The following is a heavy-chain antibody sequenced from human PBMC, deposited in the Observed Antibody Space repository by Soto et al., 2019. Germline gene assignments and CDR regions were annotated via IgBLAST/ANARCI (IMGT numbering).Heavy chain of an antibody. Sequence: QVQLQESGPGLVKPAGTLSLTCAVSRGSISSSNWWSWVRKSPGKGLEWIGAMYHTGITNYSQALKSRVYMSVDKSRNQVSPKLSSVTADDAAVSYCARECYNVSNVGYCAPVGRGTLVSVSS. D-gene: IGHD1-1*01. J-gene: IGHJ2*01. V-gene: IGHV4-4*02. CDR1: RGSISSSNW. CDR3: ARECYNVSNVGYCAP. CDR2: MYHTGIT.